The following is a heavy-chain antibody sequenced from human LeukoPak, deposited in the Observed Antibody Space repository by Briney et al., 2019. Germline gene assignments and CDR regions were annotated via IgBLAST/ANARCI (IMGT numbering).Heavy chain of an antibody. D-gene: IGHD5-18*01. Sequence: GESLKISCKGSGYSFTSYWIGWVRQVPGKGLEWMGIIYPGDSDTRYSPSFQGQVTISADKSISTAYLQWSSLKASDTAMYYCARLDTAMVTRYYYYYGMDVWGQGTTVTVSS. V-gene: IGHV5-51*01. CDR3: ARLDTAMVTRYYYYYGMDV. CDR2: IYPGDSDT. CDR1: GYSFTSYW. J-gene: IGHJ6*02.